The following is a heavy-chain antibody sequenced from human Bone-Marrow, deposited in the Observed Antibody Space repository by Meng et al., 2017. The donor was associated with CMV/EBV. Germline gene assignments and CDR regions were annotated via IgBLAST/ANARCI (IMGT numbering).Heavy chain of an antibody. CDR1: GGSFSGYY. D-gene: IGHD1-26*01. CDR3: AREGGATYFPSGTFDI. CDR2: INHSGST. V-gene: IGHV4-34*01. Sequence: GSLRLSCAVYGGSFSGYYWSWIRQPPGKGLEWIGEINHSGSTNYNPSLKSRVTISVDTSKNQFSLKLTSVTTADTAVYFCAREGGATYFPSGTFDIWGQGTMVTVS. J-gene: IGHJ3*02.